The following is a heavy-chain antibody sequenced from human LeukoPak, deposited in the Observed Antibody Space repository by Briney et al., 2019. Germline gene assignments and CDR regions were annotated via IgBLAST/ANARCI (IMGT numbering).Heavy chain of an antibody. V-gene: IGHV1-3*01. CDR3: ASSGWYFEYYFDY. Sequence: ASVKVSCKASGYTFTSYAMHWVRQAPGQRLEWMGWINAGNGNTKYSQKFQGRVTITRDTSASTAYMELSSLRSEDTAEYYCASSGWYFEYYFDYWGQGTLVTVSS. J-gene: IGHJ4*02. CDR2: INAGNGNT. CDR1: GYTFTSYA. D-gene: IGHD6-19*01.